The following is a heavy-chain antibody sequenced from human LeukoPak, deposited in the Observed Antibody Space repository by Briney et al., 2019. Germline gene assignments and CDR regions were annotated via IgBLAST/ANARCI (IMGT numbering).Heavy chain of an antibody. J-gene: IGHJ3*02. Sequence: SSVKVSCKAAGGTLSSYDIRWVRQAPGQGLELMGGIIPGFGTANYAQKFQGTVTITADVSPTTLYMVLNRMRSEDTAVYYCAREPEQAITMVRGEVFDIWGQGTMVIVS. V-gene: IGHV1-69*01. CDR3: AREPEQAITMVRGEVFDI. CDR1: GGTLSSYD. D-gene: IGHD3-10*01. CDR2: IIPGFGTA.